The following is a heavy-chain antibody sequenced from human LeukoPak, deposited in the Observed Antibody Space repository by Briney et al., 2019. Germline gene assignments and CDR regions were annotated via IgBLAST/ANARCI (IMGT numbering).Heavy chain of an antibody. J-gene: IGHJ3*01. V-gene: IGHV3-74*01. CDR1: GFTFSSSW. D-gene: IGHD7-27*01. CDR2: INSVGTST. CDR3: ARGDWGSALG. Sequence: GGSLRLSCAASGFTFSSSWLHWVRHAPGKGLVWVSRINSVGTSTVYADSVRGRFTISRDDANNMLYLQMNSLRAEDSAVYYCARGDWGSALGWGQGTMVIVSS.